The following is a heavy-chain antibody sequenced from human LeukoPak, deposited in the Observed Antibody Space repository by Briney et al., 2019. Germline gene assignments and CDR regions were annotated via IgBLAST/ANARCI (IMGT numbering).Heavy chain of an antibody. V-gene: IGHV3-23*01. CDR3: ARGVVSHYYGSGSYGDY. CDR1: GFTFSNHA. Sequence: GGSLRLSCAASGFTFSNHAMTWVRQAPGKGLEWVSTISGTGDNTFYADSVRGRFIISRDNSKNTLYLQMNSLRAEDTAVYYCARGVVSHYYGSGSYGDYWGQGTLVTVSS. D-gene: IGHD3-10*01. CDR2: ISGTGDNT. J-gene: IGHJ4*02.